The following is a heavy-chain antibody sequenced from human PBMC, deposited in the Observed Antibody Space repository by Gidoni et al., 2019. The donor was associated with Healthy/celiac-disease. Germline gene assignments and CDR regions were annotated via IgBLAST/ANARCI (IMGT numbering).Heavy chain of an antibody. D-gene: IGHD3-16*01. CDR2: ISGSGGST. CDR3: AKDPLTWGPRDY. CDR1: GFTLSSNA. Sequence: EVKRLESGGGLVKRGGALRPAWAASGFTLSSNAMSWARQAPGKGLEWVSAISGSGGSTYYADSVKGRFTISRDNSKNTLYLQMNSLRAEDTAVYYCAKDPLTWGPRDYWGQGTLVTVSS. J-gene: IGHJ4*02. V-gene: IGHV3-23*01.